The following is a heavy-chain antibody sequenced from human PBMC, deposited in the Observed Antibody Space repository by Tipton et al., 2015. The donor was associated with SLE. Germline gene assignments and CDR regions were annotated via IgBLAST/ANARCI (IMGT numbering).Heavy chain of an antibody. CDR1: GYTFTNYA. J-gene: IGHJ2*01. V-gene: IGHV1-18*01. CDR2: TSAYTGNA. Sequence: QSGAEVKKPGASVKVSCKASGYTFTNYAMNWVRQAPGQGLEWMGWTSAYTGNANYAHKFQGRVTMTTDTSTSTAYMELRSLRSDDTAVYYCARAYYDSREDWYFDLWGRGTLVTVSS. D-gene: IGHD3-22*01. CDR3: ARAYYDSREDWYFDL.